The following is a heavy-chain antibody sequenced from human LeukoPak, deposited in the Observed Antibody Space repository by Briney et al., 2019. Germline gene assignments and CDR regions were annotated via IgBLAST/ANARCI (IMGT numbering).Heavy chain of an antibody. J-gene: IGHJ6*04. D-gene: IGHD3-10*02. CDR1: GFTFSSYS. V-gene: IGHV3-48*04. CDR3: AELGITMIGGV. Sequence: GGSLRLSCAASGFTFSSYSMNWVRQAPGKGLEWVSYISSSSSTVYYADSVKGRFTISRDNAKNSLYLQMSSLRAEDTAVYYCAELGITMIGGVWGKGTTVTISS. CDR2: ISSSSSTV.